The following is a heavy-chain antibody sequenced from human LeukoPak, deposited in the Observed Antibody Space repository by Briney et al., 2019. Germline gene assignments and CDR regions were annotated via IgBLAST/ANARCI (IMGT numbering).Heavy chain of an antibody. J-gene: IGHJ4*02. CDR1: GFTFSSYW. CDR3: ARDYYDFWSGLDY. CDR2: IKQDGSEK. D-gene: IGHD3-3*01. V-gene: IGHV3-7*01. Sequence: PGGSLRLSCAASGFTFSSYWVSWVRQAPGKGLEWVANIKQDGSEKYYVDSVKGRFTISRDNAKNSLYLQMNSLRAEDTAVYYCARDYYDFWSGLDYWGQGTLVTVSS.